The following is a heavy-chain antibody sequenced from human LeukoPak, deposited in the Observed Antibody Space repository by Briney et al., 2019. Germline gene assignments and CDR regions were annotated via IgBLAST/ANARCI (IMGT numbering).Heavy chain of an antibody. V-gene: IGHV3-23*01. D-gene: IGHD3-22*01. CDR3: AKDYLDDSSGYYRGYYYYMDV. CDR2: ISGSGGST. Sequence: GGSLRLSCAASGFTFSSYAMSWVRQAPGKGLEWVSAISGSGGSTYYADSVKGRFTISRDNSKNTLYLQMNSLRAGDTAVYYCAKDYLDDSSGYYRGYYYYMDVWGKGTTVTVSS. J-gene: IGHJ6*03. CDR1: GFTFSSYA.